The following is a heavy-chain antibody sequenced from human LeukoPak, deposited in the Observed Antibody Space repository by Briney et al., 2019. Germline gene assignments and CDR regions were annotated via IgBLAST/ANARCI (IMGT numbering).Heavy chain of an antibody. J-gene: IGHJ4*02. D-gene: IGHD3-9*01. CDR2: ISGGGGST. V-gene: IGHV3-23*01. Sequence: GGSLRLSCAASGLTLSTYAMSWVRQAPGKGLEWVSAISGGGGSTYYADSVKGRFTISRDNSKNTLYPQMNSLRAEDTAVYYCAKRVRYFDWLLLGPVNYFDYWGQGTLVTVSS. CDR3: AKRVRYFDWLLLGPVNYFDY. CDR1: GLTLSTYA.